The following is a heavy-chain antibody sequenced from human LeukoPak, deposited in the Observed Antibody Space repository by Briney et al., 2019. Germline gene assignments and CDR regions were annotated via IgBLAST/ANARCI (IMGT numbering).Heavy chain of an antibody. J-gene: IGHJ4*02. CDR3: ARTGSTVTMLYPFDH. CDR2: IYYSGST. Sequence: SQTLSLTCTVSGGSISSGGYYWSWIRQHPGKGLEWIGYIYYSGSTYYNPSLKSRVTMSVDTSENQFSLKLSSVTAADTAVYYCARTGSTVTMLYPFDHWGQGTLVTVSS. D-gene: IGHD4-17*01. CDR1: GGSISSGGYY. V-gene: IGHV4-31*03.